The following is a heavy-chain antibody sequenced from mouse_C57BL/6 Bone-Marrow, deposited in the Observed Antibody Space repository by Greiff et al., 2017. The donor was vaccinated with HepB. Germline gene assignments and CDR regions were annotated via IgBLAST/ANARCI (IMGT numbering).Heavy chain of an antibody. V-gene: IGHV1-64*01. J-gene: IGHJ3*01. Sequence: VQLQQPGAELVKPGASVKLSCKASGYTFTSYWMHWVKQRPGQGLEWIGMIHPNSGSTNYNEKFKSKATLTVDKSSSTAYMQLSSLTSEDSAVYYCALYGYDAWFAYWGQGTLVTVSA. CDR3: ALYGYDAWFAY. CDR2: IHPNSGST. D-gene: IGHD2-2*01. CDR1: GYTFTSYW.